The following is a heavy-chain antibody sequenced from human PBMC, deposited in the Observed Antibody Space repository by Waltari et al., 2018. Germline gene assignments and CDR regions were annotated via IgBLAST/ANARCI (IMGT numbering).Heavy chain of an antibody. Sequence: EVHLVQSGGGLVQPGGSLRLSCAASGFTFGTYWMNWVRQAPGKGLEWVANINRDGSEIHYVDSMRGRFTISRDNTENSLSLQMNSLRAEDTALYYCARGLYDTSGCLDYWGQGTLVAVSS. D-gene: IGHD3-22*01. CDR3: ARGLYDTSGCLDY. CDR2: INRDGSEI. J-gene: IGHJ4*02. CDR1: GFTFGTYW. V-gene: IGHV3-7*03.